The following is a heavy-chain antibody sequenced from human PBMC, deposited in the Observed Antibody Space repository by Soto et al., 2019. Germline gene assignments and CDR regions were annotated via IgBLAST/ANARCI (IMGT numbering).Heavy chain of an antibody. CDR2: IGGRGETI. D-gene: IGHD3-9*01. CDR1: GLTFSNYA. V-gene: IGHV3-11*01. J-gene: IGHJ4*02. Sequence: GGSLRLSCAASGLTFSNYAMSWVRQAPGKGLEWVSSIGGRGETIYYADSVKGRFTISRDNAKNSLYLQMNSLRAEDTAVYYCARDTFDWSHWGQGTLVTVSS. CDR3: ARDTFDWSH.